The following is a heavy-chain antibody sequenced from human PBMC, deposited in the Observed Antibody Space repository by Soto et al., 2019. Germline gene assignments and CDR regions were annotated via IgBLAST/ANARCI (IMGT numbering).Heavy chain of an antibody. CDR2: ISGSGGST. V-gene: IGHV3-23*01. CDR1: GFTFSSYA. J-gene: IGHJ1*01. D-gene: IGHD3-22*01. Sequence: GGSLRLSCAASGFTFSSYAMSWVRQAPGKGLEWVSAISGSGGSTYYADSVKGRFTISRDNSKNTLYLQMNSLRAEDTAVYYCAKEGAPTYYYDSSGYYFEYFQHWGQGTQVTVSS. CDR3: AKEGAPTYYYDSSGYYFEYFQH.